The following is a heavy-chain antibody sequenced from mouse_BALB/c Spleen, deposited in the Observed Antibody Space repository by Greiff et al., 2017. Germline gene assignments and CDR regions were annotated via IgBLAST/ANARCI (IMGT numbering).Heavy chain of an antibody. CDR1: GFNIKDTY. D-gene: IGHD1-1*01. J-gene: IGHJ3*01. CDR3: ARLDYYGSSLAY. Sequence: VQLQQSGAELVKPGASVKLSCTASGFNIKDTYMHWVKQRPEQGLEWIGRIDPANGNTKYDPKFQGKATITADTSSNTAYLQLSSLTSEDTAVYYCARLDYYGSSLAYWGQGTLVTVSA. V-gene: IGHV14-3*02. CDR2: IDPANGNT.